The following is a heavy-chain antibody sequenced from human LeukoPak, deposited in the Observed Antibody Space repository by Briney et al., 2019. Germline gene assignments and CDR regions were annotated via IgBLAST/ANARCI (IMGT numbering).Heavy chain of an antibody. CDR3: AREGLFPENAFDI. D-gene: IGHD3-3*01. V-gene: IGHV1-8*01. CDR2: MNPNSGNT. J-gene: IGHJ3*02. CDR1: GYTFTSYD. Sequence: ASVKVSCKASGYTFTSYDINWVRQATGQGREWRGWMNPNSGNTGYAQKFQGRVTMTRNTSISTAYMELSSLRSEDTAVYYCAREGLFPENAFDIWGQGTMVTVSS.